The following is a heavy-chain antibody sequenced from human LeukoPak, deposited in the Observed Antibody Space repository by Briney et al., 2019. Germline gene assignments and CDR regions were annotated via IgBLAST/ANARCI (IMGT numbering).Heavy chain of an antibody. CDR2: INPNRGGT. V-gene: IGHV1-2*02. J-gene: IGHJ4*02. CDR1: GYTFTSYG. D-gene: IGHD5-12*01. CDR3: AREAGRYSGYDPLDY. Sequence: ASVKVSCKASGYTFTSYGISWVRQAPGQGLEWMGWINPNRGGTNYAQKFQGRVTMTRDTSISTAYMELSRLRSDDTAVYYCAREAGRYSGYDPLDYWGQGTLVTVSS.